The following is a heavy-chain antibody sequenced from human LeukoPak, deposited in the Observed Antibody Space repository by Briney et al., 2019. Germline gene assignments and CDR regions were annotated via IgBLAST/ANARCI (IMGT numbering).Heavy chain of an antibody. CDR3: ARDTSRGFSGFCDY. CDR2: ISSNGGST. J-gene: IGHJ4*02. CDR1: GFTFSSYA. D-gene: IGHD3-3*01. V-gene: IGHV3-64*01. Sequence: GGSLRLSCAASGFTFSSYAMHWVRQAPGKGLEYVSAISSNGGSTYYANSVKGRFTISRDNSKNTLYLQMGSLRADDMAVYYCARDTSRGFSGFCDYWGQGTLVTVSS.